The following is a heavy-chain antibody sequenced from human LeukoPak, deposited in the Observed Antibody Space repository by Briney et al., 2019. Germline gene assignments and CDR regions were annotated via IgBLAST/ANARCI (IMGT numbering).Heavy chain of an antibody. CDR2: INPKRGDT. CDR1: GFTFTGYY. CDR3: ARDWGMVAGTAGDY. Sequence: GPSVKVSCKTSGFTFTGYYIHWLRQAPGQGLEWMGRINPKRGDTNYAPKFQGRVTMTRDTSIRTAYMDLSSLRSDDTAVYYCARDWGMVAGTAGDYWGQGTLVTVSS. D-gene: IGHD6-19*01. J-gene: IGHJ4*02. V-gene: IGHV1-2*06.